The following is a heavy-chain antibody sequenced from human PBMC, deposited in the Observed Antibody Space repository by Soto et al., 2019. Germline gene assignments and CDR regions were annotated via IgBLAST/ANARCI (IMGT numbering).Heavy chain of an antibody. V-gene: IGHV1-46*01. CDR2: INPSGGST. CDR3: ARDVGMASRPYLDY. J-gene: IGHJ4*02. D-gene: IGHD6-6*01. Sequence: ASVKVSCKASGYTFTTYYMYWVRQAPGQGLEWMGIINPSGGSTSFAQKFQGRVTMTRDRSTSTVYMELISLTSEDTAVYYCARDVGMASRPYLDYWGQGTLVTVSS. CDR1: GYTFTTYY.